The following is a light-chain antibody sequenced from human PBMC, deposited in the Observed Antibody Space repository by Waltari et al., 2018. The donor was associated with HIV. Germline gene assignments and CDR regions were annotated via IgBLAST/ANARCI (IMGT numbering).Light chain of an antibody. Sequence: QSVVTQPPSASGTPGQRVTISCSGSDSNIGSNYVYWYQDLPGTAPKLLIYKNNQRSSGVPDRFSGSKSDTSASLAISGLRSEDEVDYYCASWDDNLNSWVFGGGTKLTVL. CDR3: ASWDDNLNSWV. CDR2: KNN. V-gene: IGLV1-47*01. J-gene: IGLJ3*02. CDR1: DSNIGSNY.